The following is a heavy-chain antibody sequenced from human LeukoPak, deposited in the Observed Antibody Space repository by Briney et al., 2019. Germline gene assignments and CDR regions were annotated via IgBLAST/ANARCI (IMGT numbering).Heavy chain of an antibody. CDR2: ISTSSSYT. Sequence: GGSLRLSCAASGFTLSDYYMSWIRQAPGKGLEWVSYISTSSSYTNYADSVKGRFTIASDNAKNSLYLQMNSLRAEDTAVYYCAREVGATTTAAFDIWGQGTLVTVTS. D-gene: IGHD1-26*01. CDR3: AREVGATTTAAFDI. J-gene: IGHJ3*02. V-gene: IGHV3-11*05. CDR1: GFTLSDYY.